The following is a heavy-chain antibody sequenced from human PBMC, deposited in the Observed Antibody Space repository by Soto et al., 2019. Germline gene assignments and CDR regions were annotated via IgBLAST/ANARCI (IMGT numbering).Heavy chain of an antibody. CDR1: GYSFGSFD. J-gene: IGHJ5*02. Sequence: QVQLVQSGRGLKKPWASLNLSCNASGYSFGSFDRNWVRQSPGLGLEWMGWISPYNGNTEIAEKFQGRVSMAMDTSTSTCYMEVRRLRSEDMAVYLCASYPHVYWSSYFFDPWGQGTLVTVSS. CDR2: ISPYNGNT. CDR3: ASYPHVYWSSYFFDP. V-gene: IGHV1-18*03. D-gene: IGHD3-10*01.